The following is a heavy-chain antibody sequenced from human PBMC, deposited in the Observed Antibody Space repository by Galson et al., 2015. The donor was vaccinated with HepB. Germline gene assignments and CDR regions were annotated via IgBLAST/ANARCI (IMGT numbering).Heavy chain of an antibody. D-gene: IGHD3-10*01. CDR1: GFTFSSYG. V-gene: IGHV3-30*02. Sequence: SLRLSCAASGFTFSSYGMHWVRQAPGKGLEWVAFIRYDGSNKYYADSAKGRFTISRDNSKNTVYLQMNSLRAEDTAVYYCAKDPYYYGSGSYSVDYCGQGTLVTVSS. J-gene: IGHJ4*02. CDR3: AKDPYYYGSGSYSVDY. CDR2: IRYDGSNK.